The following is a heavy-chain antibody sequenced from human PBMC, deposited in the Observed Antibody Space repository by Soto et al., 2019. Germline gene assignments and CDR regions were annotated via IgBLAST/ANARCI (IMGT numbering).Heavy chain of an antibody. V-gene: IGHV4-39*01. D-gene: IGHD3-22*01. Sequence: SETLSLTCTVSGGSISSSSYYWGWIRQPPGKGLEWIGSIYYSGSTYYNPSLKSRVTISVDTSKNQFSLKLRSVTAADTAVYYCAKTYYYDSSGYLDYWGQGTLVTVSS. CDR2: IYYSGST. CDR3: AKTYYYDSSGYLDY. CDR1: GGSISSSSYY. J-gene: IGHJ4*02.